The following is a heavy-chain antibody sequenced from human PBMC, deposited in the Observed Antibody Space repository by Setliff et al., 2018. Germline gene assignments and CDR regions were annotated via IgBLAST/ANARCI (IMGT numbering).Heavy chain of an antibody. CDR2: IIHSGST. Sequence: HSETLSLTCAVYGGSFSGYYWSWIRQPPGKRLEWIGEIIHSGSTNYNPSLKSRVTISMDTSKNQFSLKVSSVTAADTAVYYCARVAGAYYFDYWGQGTLVTVSS. J-gene: IGHJ4*02. V-gene: IGHV4-34*12. CDR1: GGSFSGYY. CDR3: ARVAGAYYFDY. D-gene: IGHD7-27*01.